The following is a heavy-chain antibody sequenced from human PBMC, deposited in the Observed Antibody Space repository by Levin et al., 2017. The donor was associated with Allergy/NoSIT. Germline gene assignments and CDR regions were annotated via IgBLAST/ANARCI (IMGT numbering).Heavy chain of an antibody. J-gene: IGHJ6*02. CDR3: AKSLNWDYFYHGMDV. CDR2: ISGRGGST. V-gene: IGHV3-23*01. CDR1: GFTFNNYA. D-gene: IGHD7-27*01. Sequence: PGGSLRLSCAASGFTFNNYAMSWVRQAPGKGLEWVSAISGRGGSTHYADSVKGPFTISRENSKNTLYLQMNSMRAEDTAVYYCAKSLNWDYFYHGMDVWGQGTAVTVSS.